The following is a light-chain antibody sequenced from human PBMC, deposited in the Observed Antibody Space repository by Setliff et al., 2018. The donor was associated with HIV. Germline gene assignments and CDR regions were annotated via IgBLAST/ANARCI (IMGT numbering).Light chain of an antibody. V-gene: IGLV2-23*02. Sequence: QSVLAQPASVSGSPGQSITIFCTGTSSDVGGYNLVSWYQHHPDKAPKLIIYEVRERPSVVSNRFSGSKSGNTASLTISGLQAEDEADYYCCSFAGSNTYVFGPGTKVTV. CDR1: SSDVGGYNL. CDR3: CSFAGSNTYV. CDR2: EVR. J-gene: IGLJ1*01.